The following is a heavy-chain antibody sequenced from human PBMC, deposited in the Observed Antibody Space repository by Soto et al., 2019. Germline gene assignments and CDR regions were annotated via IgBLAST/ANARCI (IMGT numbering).Heavy chain of an antibody. Sequence: GPTLVNPTHTLTLTCTFSGFSLSTSGMRVSWIRQPPGKALEWLARFDWNDATFYSHSVKTGLTISKGTSKSRGVLTMTKMDPVATATFYCAGIRSGQWLATFGYRGQGTLV. CDR3: AGIRSGQWLATFGY. J-gene: IGHJ4*02. D-gene: IGHD6-19*01. CDR2: FDWNDAT. V-gene: IGHV2-70*04. CDR1: GFSLSTSGMR.